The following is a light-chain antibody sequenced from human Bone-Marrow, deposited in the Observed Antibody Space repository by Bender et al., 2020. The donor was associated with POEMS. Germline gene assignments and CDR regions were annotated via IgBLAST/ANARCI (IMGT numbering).Light chain of an antibody. CDR1: SSNIGAHA. J-gene: IGLJ1*01. CDR2: SSH. CDR3: FSYRSGSLGV. Sequence: QSVLTQPPSASGTPGQRVTISCSGGSSNIGAHAVNWYQHLPGTAPKLLIYSSHRRPSEVPDRFSGSRSGTSASLAISGLQADDEGDYCCFSYRSGSLGVFGIGTKVTVL. V-gene: IGLV1-44*01.